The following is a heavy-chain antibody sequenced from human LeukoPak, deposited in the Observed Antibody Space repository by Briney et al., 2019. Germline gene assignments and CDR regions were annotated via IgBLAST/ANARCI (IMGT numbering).Heavy chain of an antibody. D-gene: IGHD6-19*01. V-gene: IGHV1-18*01. J-gene: IGHJ5*02. Sequence: ASVKVSCKASGYTFTSYGISWVRQAPGQGLEWMGRISAYNGNTNYAQKLQGRVTMTTDTSTSTAYMELRSLRSDDTAVYYCARVWYSSGWYGGDWFDPWGQGTLVTVSS. CDR1: GYTFTSYG. CDR3: ARVWYSSGWYGGDWFDP. CDR2: ISAYNGNT.